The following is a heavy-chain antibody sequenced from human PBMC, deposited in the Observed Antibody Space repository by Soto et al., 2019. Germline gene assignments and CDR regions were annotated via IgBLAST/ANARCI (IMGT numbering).Heavy chain of an antibody. V-gene: IGHV1-3*01. Sequence: QVQLVQSGAEVKKPGASVKVSCKASGYTFTNYAMHWVRQAPGQRLEWMGWINAGNGNTKYSQKFQGRVTITRDTPASTADMELSSLRSEDTAVYYWARGGSLYWYFDLWGRGTLVTVSS. D-gene: IGHD1-26*01. CDR1: GYTFTNYA. CDR3: ARGGSLYWYFDL. CDR2: INAGNGNT. J-gene: IGHJ2*01.